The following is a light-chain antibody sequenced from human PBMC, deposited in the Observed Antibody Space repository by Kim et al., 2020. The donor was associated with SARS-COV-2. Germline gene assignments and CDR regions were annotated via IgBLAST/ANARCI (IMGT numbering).Light chain of an antibody. CDR1: QIVSSN. CDR3: QQYNNWPPT. J-gene: IGKJ1*01. Sequence: VDQGEKATLSCRASQIVSSNLAWDQQKPGQAPRLLIYGASTRATGIPARFSGSGSGTEFTLTISSLQSEDFAVYYCQQYNNWPPTFGQGTKVDIK. V-gene: IGKV3-15*01. CDR2: GAS.